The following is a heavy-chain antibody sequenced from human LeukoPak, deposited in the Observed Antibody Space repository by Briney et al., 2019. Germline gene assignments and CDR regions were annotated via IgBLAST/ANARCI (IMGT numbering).Heavy chain of an antibody. D-gene: IGHD2-2*01. CDR1: GDTCSSYG. CDR3: ARSRTITQIVVPATMRWFYMDV. V-gene: IGHV1-69*05. Sequence: ASVKVSCKATGDTCSSYGISWVRQAPGPGLDWMGRIIPIFGTTNYAQQFQGRVRITTDESTSTAYMELSSPRSEDTAVYYCARSRTITQIVVPATMRWFYMDVWGKGTTVTVPS. CDR2: IIPIFGTT. J-gene: IGHJ6*03.